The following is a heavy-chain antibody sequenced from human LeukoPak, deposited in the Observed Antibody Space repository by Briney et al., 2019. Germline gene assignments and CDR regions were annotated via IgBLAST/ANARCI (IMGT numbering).Heavy chain of an antibody. Sequence: GGSLRLSCAASGFTFSSYWMSWVRQAPGKGLEWVANIKQDGSEKYYVDSVKGQFTISRDNAKNSLYLQMNSLRAEDTAVYYCARGILGTADDAFDIWGQGTMVTVSS. CDR1: GFTFSSYW. CDR3: ARGILGTADDAFDI. J-gene: IGHJ3*02. D-gene: IGHD7-27*01. V-gene: IGHV3-7*01. CDR2: IKQDGSEK.